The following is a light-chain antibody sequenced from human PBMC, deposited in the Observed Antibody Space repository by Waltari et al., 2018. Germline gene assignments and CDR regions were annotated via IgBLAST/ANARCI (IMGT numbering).Light chain of an antibody. J-gene: IGKJ4*01. CDR3: QQYGSSPFT. CDR2: GAS. V-gene: IGKV3-20*01. CDR1: QTVIAGF. Sequence: EIVLTQSPGTLSLSPGESATLSCRASQTVIAGFLAWYQQRPGLPPRLLLYGASRRANGIPYRFSGGGSGTDFTLTITSVEPEDFAVYHCQQYGSSPFTFGGGTKVEIK.